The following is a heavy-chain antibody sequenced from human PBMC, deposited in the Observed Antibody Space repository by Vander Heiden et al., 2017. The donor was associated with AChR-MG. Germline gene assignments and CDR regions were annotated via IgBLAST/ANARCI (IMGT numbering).Heavy chain of an antibody. CDR3: ATSLLWFGELLSPFGY. CDR2: IYHSGST. D-gene: IGHD3-10*01. Sequence: QLQLQESGSGLVKPSQTLSLTCAVSGGSISSGGYSWSWIRQPPGKGLEWIGYIYHSGSTYYNPSLKSRVTISVDRSKNQFSLKLSSVTAADTAVYYCATSLLWFGELLSPFGYWGQGTLVTVSS. J-gene: IGHJ4*02. V-gene: IGHV4-30-2*01. CDR1: GGSISSGGYS.